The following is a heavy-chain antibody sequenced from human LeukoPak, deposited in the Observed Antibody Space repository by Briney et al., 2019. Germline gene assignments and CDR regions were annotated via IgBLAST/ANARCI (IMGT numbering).Heavy chain of an antibody. J-gene: IGHJ4*02. CDR2: IYPGDSDT. CDR3: ATAYSYGEPPEY. D-gene: IGHD5-18*01. V-gene: IGHV5-51*03. CDR1: GYSITSYW. Sequence: GESLKISCKGSGYSITSYWIGWVRHLPGKGLEWMGIIYPGDSDTRYSPSFQGQVTISADKSISTGYLQWSSLKASDTAMYYCATAYSYGEPPEYWGQGALVTVSS.